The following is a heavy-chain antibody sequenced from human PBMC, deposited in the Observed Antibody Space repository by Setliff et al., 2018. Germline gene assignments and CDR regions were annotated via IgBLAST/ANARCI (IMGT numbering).Heavy chain of an antibody. D-gene: IGHD1-1*01. CDR3: VSRTTGPGGWFDY. J-gene: IGHJ5*01. CDR1: GGSIISTNNY. CDR2: IYYAERP. Sequence: SETLSLTCTVSGGSIISTNNYWGWIRQPPGKGLEWIGSIYYAERPAYNSALKSRIAMSVDTSKNQFSLELTSVTAADTAVYYCVSRTTGPGGWFDYWGQGALVTVSS. V-gene: IGHV4-39*01.